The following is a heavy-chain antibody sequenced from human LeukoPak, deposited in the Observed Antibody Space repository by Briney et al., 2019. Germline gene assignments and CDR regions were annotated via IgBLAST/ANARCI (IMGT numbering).Heavy chain of an antibody. CDR1: GYSFTSYW. V-gene: IGHV5-51*01. Sequence: GESLKISCKGSGYSFTSYWISWVRQMPGKGLEWMGIIYPGDSDTRYSPSFQGQVTISADKPISTAYLQWSSLKASDTAMYYCARHYSQAYCGGDCSLDAFDIWGQGTMVTVSS. CDR3: ARHYSQAYCGGDCSLDAFDI. J-gene: IGHJ3*02. D-gene: IGHD2-21*02. CDR2: IYPGDSDT.